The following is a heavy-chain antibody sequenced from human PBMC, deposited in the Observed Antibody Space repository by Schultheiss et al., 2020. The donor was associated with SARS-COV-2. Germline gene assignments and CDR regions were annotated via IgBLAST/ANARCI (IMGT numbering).Heavy chain of an antibody. D-gene: IGHD6-6*01. CDR1: GFTFSSYS. Sequence: GGSLRLSCAASGFTFSSYSMNWVRQAPGKGLEWVSSISSSSSYIYYADSVKGRFTISRDNAKNSLYLQMNSLRAEDTAVYYCARDLRQLDGGYYYYGMDVWGQGTTVTVSS. CDR3: ARDLRQLDGGYYYYGMDV. CDR2: ISSSSSYI. J-gene: IGHJ6*02. V-gene: IGHV3-21*01.